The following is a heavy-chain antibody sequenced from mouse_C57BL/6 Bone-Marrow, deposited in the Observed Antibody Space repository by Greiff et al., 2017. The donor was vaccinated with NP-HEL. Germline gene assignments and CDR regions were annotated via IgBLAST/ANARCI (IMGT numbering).Heavy chain of an antibody. CDR2: IDPSDSYT. CDR3: ARSYDGYWGWYLDV. CDR1: GYTFTSYW. Sequence: QVQLQQPGAELVRPGTSVKLSCKASGYTFTSYWMHWVQQRPGQGLEWIGVIDPSDSYTNYNQKFKGKATLTVDPSSFTAYMLLSSLTSEDSAVYYCARSYDGYWGWYLDVWGTGTTVTVSS. J-gene: IGHJ1*03. D-gene: IGHD2-3*01. V-gene: IGHV1-59*01.